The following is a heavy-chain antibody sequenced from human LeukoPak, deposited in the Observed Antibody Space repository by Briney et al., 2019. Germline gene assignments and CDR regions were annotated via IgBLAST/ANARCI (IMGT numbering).Heavy chain of an antibody. V-gene: IGHV4-61*02. J-gene: IGHJ6*03. D-gene: IGHD3-10*01. Sequence: SETLSLTCTVSGGSIGSGSYYWSWIRQPAGKGLEWIGRIYTTGSTNSNPSLKSRVTISVDTSKNQFSLKLSSVTAADTAVYYCARGVTGYYYGSGSYLDYYYMDVWGKGTTVTISS. CDR1: GGSIGSGSYY. CDR2: IYTTGST. CDR3: ARGVTGYYYGSGSYLDYYYMDV.